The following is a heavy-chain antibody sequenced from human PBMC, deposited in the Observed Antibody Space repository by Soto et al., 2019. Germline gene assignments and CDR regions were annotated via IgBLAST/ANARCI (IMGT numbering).Heavy chain of an antibody. CDR3: ASSYSSSRYYLDY. V-gene: IGHV5-51*01. J-gene: IGHJ4*02. Sequence: GESLKISCKCSGYSFTSYWIGWVRQMPGKGLEWMGIIYPGDSDTRYSPSFQGQVTISADKSISTAYLQWSSLKASDTAMYYCASSYSSSRYYLDYWGQGTLVTVSS. CDR2: IYPGDSDT. D-gene: IGHD6-13*01. CDR1: GYSFTSYW.